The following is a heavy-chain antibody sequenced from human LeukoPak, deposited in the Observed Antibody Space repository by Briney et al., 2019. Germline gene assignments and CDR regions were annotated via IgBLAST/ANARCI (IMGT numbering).Heavy chain of an antibody. CDR3: ASLHDYSGYFDY. V-gene: IGHV3-21*01. CDR2: ISSSSSYI. CDR1: GFTFSSYS. Sequence: GGSLRLSCAASGFTFSSYSMNWVRQAPGKGLEWVSSISSSSSYIYYADSVKGRFTISRDNAKNSLYLQMNSLRAEDTAVYYCASLHDYSGYFDYWGQGTLVTVSS. J-gene: IGHJ4*02. D-gene: IGHD4-11*01.